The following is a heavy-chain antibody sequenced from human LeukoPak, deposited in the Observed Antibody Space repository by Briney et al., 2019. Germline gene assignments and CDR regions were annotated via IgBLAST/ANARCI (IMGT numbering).Heavy chain of an antibody. CDR1: GYTFTSYA. D-gene: IGHD5-24*01. Sequence: ASVKVSCKASGYTFTSYAIHWVRQAPGQGLEWMGWITPSGGTNYPQKFQGKVAITWDTSITTAYMDLSRLTSDDTAVYYCARDRYGDGFAHLDYWGQGALVTVSS. V-gene: IGHV1-2*02. J-gene: IGHJ4*02. CDR2: ITPSGGT. CDR3: ARDRYGDGFAHLDY.